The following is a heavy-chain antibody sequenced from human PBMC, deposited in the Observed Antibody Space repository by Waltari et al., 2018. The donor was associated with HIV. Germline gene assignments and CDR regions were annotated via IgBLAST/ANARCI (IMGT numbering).Heavy chain of an antibody. CDR2: MNDGGKA. V-gene: IGHV4-34*02. CDR3: ARGPRPSTVTAPGWYFDL. D-gene: IGHD4-17*01. J-gene: IGHJ2*01. CDR1: GGSFVGHY. Sequence: QVDLRQWGTGLLKPSETLSRTCAVYGGSFVGHYWSWVRETPGKGLEWIGEMNDGGKANYKPALKSRVSMSIDPSKKQFTLKLRSVTAADTAVYYCARGPRPSTVTAPGWYFDLWGRGTLVTVSS.